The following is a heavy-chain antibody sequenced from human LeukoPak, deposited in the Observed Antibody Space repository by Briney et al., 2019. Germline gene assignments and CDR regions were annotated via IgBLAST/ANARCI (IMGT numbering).Heavy chain of an antibody. Sequence: PSETLSLTCTVSGGSISSSSYYWGWIRQPPGKGLEWIGSTSYSGSTYYNPSLKSRLTMSVATSKNLFSLKLSSVTAADTAVYYCARLGLTTGWRSVGFNYWGQGTLVTVSS. CDR2: TSYSGST. J-gene: IGHJ4*02. V-gene: IGHV4-39*01. D-gene: IGHD4/OR15-4a*01. CDR3: ARLGLTTGWRSVGFNY. CDR1: GGSISSSSYY.